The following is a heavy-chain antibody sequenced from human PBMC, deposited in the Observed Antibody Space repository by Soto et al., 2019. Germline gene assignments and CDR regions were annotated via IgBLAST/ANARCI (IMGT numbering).Heavy chain of an antibody. D-gene: IGHD4-17*01. Sequence: QVQLVESGGGVVHPGRSLRLSCAASGFTFSSYGMQWVRQAPGKGLEWVAVIWYDGSNKYYEDSVKGRFTISRDNSKKTLYLQINSLRAADTDVYYCARGASYGDYASSAFDIWGQGTMVTVSS. CDR1: GFTFSSYG. V-gene: IGHV3-33*01. CDR3: ARGASYGDYASSAFDI. J-gene: IGHJ3*02. CDR2: IWYDGSNK.